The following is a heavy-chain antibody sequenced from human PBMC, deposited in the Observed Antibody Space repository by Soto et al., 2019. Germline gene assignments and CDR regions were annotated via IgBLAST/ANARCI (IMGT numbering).Heavy chain of an antibody. CDR2: INPSGGST. CDR1: GYTFTSYY. CDR3: ARDGDEYCSGGSCYFFNY. V-gene: IGHV1-46*01. D-gene: IGHD2-15*01. J-gene: IGHJ4*02. Sequence: ASVKVSCKASGYTFTSYYMHWVRHAPGQGLEWMGIINPSGGSTSYAQKFQGRVTMTRDTSTSTVYMELSSLRSEDTAVYYCARDGDEYCSGGSCYFFNYWGQGTLVTVSS.